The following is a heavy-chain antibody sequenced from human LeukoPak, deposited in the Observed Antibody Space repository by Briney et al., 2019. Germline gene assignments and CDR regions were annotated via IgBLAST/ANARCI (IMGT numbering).Heavy chain of an antibody. Sequence: APVKVSCKASGYTFTSYDINWVRQATGQGLEWMGWMNPNSGNTGYAQKFQGRVTMTRNTSISTAYMELSSLRSEDTAVYYCARGGGYYDFWSGYYTRNYYYGMDVWGQGTTVTVSS. CDR3: ARGGGYYDFWSGYYTRNYYYGMDV. CDR2: MNPNSGNT. V-gene: IGHV1-8*01. J-gene: IGHJ6*02. D-gene: IGHD3-3*01. CDR1: GYTFTSYD.